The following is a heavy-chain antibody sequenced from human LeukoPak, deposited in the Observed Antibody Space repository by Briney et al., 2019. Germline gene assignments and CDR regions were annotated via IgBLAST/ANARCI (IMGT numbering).Heavy chain of an antibody. D-gene: IGHD4-17*01. CDR1: GYSISSGYY. CDR2: IYYSGST. Sequence: SETLSLTCAVSGYSISSGYYWGWIRQPPRKGLEWIGSIYYSGSTYYNPSLKGRVTISVDTSKKQFSLKVSSVTAADTAVYYCARRGGDYSIDYWGQGTLVTVSS. CDR3: ARRGGDYSIDY. V-gene: IGHV4-38-2*01. J-gene: IGHJ4*02.